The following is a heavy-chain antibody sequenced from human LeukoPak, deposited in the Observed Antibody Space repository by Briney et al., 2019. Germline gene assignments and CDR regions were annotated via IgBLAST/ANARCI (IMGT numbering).Heavy chain of an antibody. CDR1: GVSISSYY. CDR2: RYYSGST. J-gene: IGHJ4*02. D-gene: IGHD3-22*01. CDR3: ARHTYYYDSSGVLDN. Sequence: PSETLSLTCTVSGVSISSYYWSWVRQPPGKGLEWIGYRYYSGSTNYDPSLKSRVTISVDTSKNQFSLKLSSVTAADTAVYYCARHTYYYDSSGVLDNWGQGTLVTVSS. V-gene: IGHV4-59*08.